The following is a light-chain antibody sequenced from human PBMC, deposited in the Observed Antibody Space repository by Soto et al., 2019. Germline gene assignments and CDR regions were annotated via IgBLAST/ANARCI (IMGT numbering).Light chain of an antibody. CDR2: EVS. CDR1: SSDVGLFNY. V-gene: IGLV2-14*01. J-gene: IGLJ2*01. Sequence: QSALTQPASVSGSPGQSITISCTGTSSDVGLFNYVSWYQHHPGKVPRVMIFEVSNRPSGVSNRFSGSKSGNTASLTISGLQAEDEADYYCSSYTTRNTVLFGGGTKLTVL. CDR3: SSYTTRNTVL.